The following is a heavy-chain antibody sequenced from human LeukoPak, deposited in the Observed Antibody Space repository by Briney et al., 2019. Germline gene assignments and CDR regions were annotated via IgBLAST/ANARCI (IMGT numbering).Heavy chain of an antibody. CDR1: GFDFSSFT. D-gene: IGHD1-14*01. J-gene: IGHJ4*02. Sequence: GGSLRLSCAASGFDFSSFTMTWVRHSPRKGLQWVSGISGSGSSTYYADSVKGRFTISRDNSKNTLHLQMDSLRAEDTALFFCAGTQAGALFDSWGQGTLVTVSS. CDR3: AGTQAGALFDS. V-gene: IGHV3-23*01. CDR2: ISGSGSST.